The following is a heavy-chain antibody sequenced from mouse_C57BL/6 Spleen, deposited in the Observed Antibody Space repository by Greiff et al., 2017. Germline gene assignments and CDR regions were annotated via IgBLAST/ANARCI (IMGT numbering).Heavy chain of an antibody. V-gene: IGHV1-54*01. CDR1: GYAFTNYF. CDR3: ARSDQFRDY. J-gene: IGHJ2*01. CDR2: INPGSGCP. Sequence: QVPLPQSGAELVRPGASVTVSCKASGYAFTNYFLDWVKQRPGQGLEWLGVINPGSGCPNYNQKFKGKATLTADKSSSTAYMHLSSLTSEDSSVYFCARSDQFRDYWGQGTTLTVSS. D-gene: IGHD3-2*02.